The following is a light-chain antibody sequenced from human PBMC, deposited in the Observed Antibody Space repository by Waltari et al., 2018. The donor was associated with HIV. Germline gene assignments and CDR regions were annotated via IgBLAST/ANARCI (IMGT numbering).Light chain of an antibody. Sequence: DIQMTQSPSSLSASVGDRVTIPFRASQGVRQYVAWYHQRPGEPPKVVIYGATILQAGVEPRFSASGSGTDFSLTISSLRAEDLGIYYCQTYNGPPFAFGGGTKV. CDR3: QTYNGPPFA. CDR1: QGVRQY. J-gene: IGKJ4*01. V-gene: IGKV1-27*01. CDR2: GAT.